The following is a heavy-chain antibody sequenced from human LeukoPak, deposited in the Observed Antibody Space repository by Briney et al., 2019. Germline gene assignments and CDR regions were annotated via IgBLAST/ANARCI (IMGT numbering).Heavy chain of an antibody. CDR2: ISSSSSTI. V-gene: IGHV3-48*01. J-gene: IGHJ4*02. Sequence: PGGSLRLSCAASGFTFSSYSMNWVRQAPGKGLEWVSYISSSSSTIYYADSVKGRFTISRDNAKNSLYLQMNSLRAGDTAVYYCARARSSTSWKYYFDYWGQGTLVTVSS. CDR3: ARARSSTSWKYYFDY. D-gene: IGHD2-2*01. CDR1: GFTFSSYS.